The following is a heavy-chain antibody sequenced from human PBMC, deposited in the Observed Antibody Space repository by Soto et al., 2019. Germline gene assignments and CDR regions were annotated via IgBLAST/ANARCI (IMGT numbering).Heavy chain of an antibody. Sequence: PSETLSLTCAVSGGSISSGGYSWSWIRQPPGKGLEWIGYIYHSGSTYYNPSLKSRVTISVDRSKNQFSLKLSSVTAADTAVYYCARDMNYYDSSGYSHYFDYWGQGTLVTVSS. CDR1: GGSISSGGYS. CDR2: IYHSGST. V-gene: IGHV4-30-2*01. J-gene: IGHJ4*02. CDR3: ARDMNYYDSSGYSHYFDY. D-gene: IGHD3-22*01.